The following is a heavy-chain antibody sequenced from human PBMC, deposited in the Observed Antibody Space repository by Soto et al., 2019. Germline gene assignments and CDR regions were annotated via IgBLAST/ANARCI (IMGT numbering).Heavy chain of an antibody. CDR1: GFTFSSYS. V-gene: IGHV3-48*02. CDR2: ISTSGTI. J-gene: IGHJ4*02. Sequence: GGSLRLSCVVSGFTFSSYSMNWVRQAPGKGLEWVSYISTSGTIYYADSMKGRFTISRDNAKNSLYLQMNSLRDEDTAVYYCVRILTGTTSWGQGTLVTVSS. CDR3: VRILTGTTS. D-gene: IGHD1-20*01.